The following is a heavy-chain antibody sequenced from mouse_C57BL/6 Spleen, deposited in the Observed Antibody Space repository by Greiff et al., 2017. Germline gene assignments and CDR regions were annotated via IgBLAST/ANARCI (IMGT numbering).Heavy chain of an antibody. CDR2: IRNKANNHAT. CDR1: GFTFSDAW. D-gene: IGHD2-4*01. J-gene: IGHJ1*03. V-gene: IGHV6-6*01. CDR3: TRPSIYYDYGRYFDV. Sequence: EVKLVESGGGLVQPGASMKLSCAASGFTFSDAWMDWVRQSPEKGLEWVAEIRNKANNHATYYAESVKGRFTISRDDSKSSVYLQMNSLRAEDTGVYYCTRPSIYYDYGRYFDVWGTGTTVTVSS.